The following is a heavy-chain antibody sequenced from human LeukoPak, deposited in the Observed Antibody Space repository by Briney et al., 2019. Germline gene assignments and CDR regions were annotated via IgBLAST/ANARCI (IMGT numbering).Heavy chain of an antibody. CDR2: ICHSGST. CDR1: GGSISSYY. D-gene: IGHD4-23*01. J-gene: IGHJ4*02. Sequence: PSETLSLTCTVSGGSISSYYWSWIRQPPGKGLEWIGYICHSGSTDYNPSIKSRVTISEDTSKSQFSLKLTSVTAADTAVYYCATLTTVVTAYYFDYWGQGTLVTVSS. CDR3: ATLTTVVTAYYFDY. V-gene: IGHV4-4*09.